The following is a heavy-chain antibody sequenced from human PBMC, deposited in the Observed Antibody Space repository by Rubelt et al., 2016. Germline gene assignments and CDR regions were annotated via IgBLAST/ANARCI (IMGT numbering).Heavy chain of an antibody. CDR3: ARDQIPPGLFDY. V-gene: IGHV1-18*01. D-gene: IGHD2-2*02. CDR1: GYTFTSYG. Sequence: QVQLVQSGAEVKKPGASVKVSCKASGYTFTSYGISWVRQAPGQGLEWMGWISAYNGNTNYAQQLQGRVTMTTDTSTRTAYMELRSLSSDGTAGYYCARDQIPPGLFDYWGQGTLVTVSS. CDR2: ISAYNGNT. J-gene: IGHJ4*02.